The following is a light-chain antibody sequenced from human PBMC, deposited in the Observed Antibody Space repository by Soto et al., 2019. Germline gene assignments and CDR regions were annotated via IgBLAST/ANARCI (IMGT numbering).Light chain of an antibody. CDR1: RSHIGAGYD. Sequence: SVLTQPPSVSGAPGQRVTLSCPGSRSHIGAGYDVHWYQQLPGTAPKLLIYGNSNRPSGVPDRFSGSKSGTSASLAITGLQAEEEADYYCQPYDSSLSGTVVFGGGTKLTVL. J-gene: IGLJ2*01. CDR3: QPYDSSLSGTVV. V-gene: IGLV1-40*01. CDR2: GNS.